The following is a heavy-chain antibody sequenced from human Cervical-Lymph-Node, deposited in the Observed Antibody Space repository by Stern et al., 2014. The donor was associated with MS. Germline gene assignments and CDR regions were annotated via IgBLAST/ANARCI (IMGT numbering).Heavy chain of an antibody. CDR2: INSSGST. V-gene: IGHV4-34*01. CDR1: GEYFSDDY. CDR3: AAGTIPTDDAFDI. Sequence: QVQLQQWGTGLLKPSETLSLSCAVSGEYFSDDYWHWIRQPPGKGLEWIGEINSSGSTKYNPSLKSRVTISVDKSKNQFSLNLTSVTAADTAVYYCAAGTIPTDDAFDIWGQGTTVIVSS. J-gene: IGHJ3*02. D-gene: IGHD2-21*01.